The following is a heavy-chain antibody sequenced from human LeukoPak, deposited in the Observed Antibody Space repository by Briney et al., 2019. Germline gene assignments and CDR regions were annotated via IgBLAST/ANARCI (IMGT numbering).Heavy chain of an antibody. Sequence: GGSLRLSCAASGFTFSSFGMNWVRQAPGKGLEWVSYISDSSSLTYYADSVKDRFTISRDNAKNSLSLQLNSLRDEDTAVYFCAKVIRGGYGMDVWGQGTTVTVSS. J-gene: IGHJ6*02. CDR1: GFTFSSFG. CDR3: AKVIRGGYGMDV. CDR2: ISDSSSLT. D-gene: IGHD3-10*01. V-gene: IGHV3-48*02.